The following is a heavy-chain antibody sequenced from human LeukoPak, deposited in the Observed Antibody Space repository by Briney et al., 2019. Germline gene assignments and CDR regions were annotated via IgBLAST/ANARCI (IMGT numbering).Heavy chain of an antibody. CDR3: AKVLRVYGDYVPSDY. V-gene: IGHV3-30*18. J-gene: IGHJ4*02. CDR1: GFTFSSYG. CDR2: ISYDGSNK. D-gene: IGHD4-17*01. Sequence: GRSLRLSCAASGFTFSSYGMHWVRQAPGKGLEWVAVISYDGSNKYYADSVKGRFTISRDNSKNTLYPQMNSLRAEDTAVYYCAKVLRVYGDYVPSDYWGQGTLVTVSS.